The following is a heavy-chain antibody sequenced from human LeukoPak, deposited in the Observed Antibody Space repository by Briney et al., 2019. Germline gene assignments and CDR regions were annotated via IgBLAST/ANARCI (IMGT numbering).Heavy chain of an antibody. J-gene: IGHJ3*01. CDR2: IYTSGST. Sequence: PSETLSLTCTVSGGSISSNNYYWSWIRQPAGKGLEWIGRIYTSGSTNYSPSLRNRITMSIDTSKNQVSLKLSSVTAADTAVYYCARGRRFLDWLIDLWGQGTMVTVSS. D-gene: IGHD3/OR15-3a*01. CDR3: ARGRRFLDWLIDL. CDR1: GGSISSNNYY. V-gene: IGHV4-61*02.